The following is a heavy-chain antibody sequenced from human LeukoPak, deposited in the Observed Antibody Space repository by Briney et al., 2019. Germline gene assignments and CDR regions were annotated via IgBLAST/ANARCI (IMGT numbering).Heavy chain of an antibody. CDR1: GYTFTNNY. CDR3: ARGFDSSGFYPYHFDY. D-gene: IGHD3-22*01. V-gene: IGHV1-46*01. CDR2: IYPRDGST. Sequence: ASVKVSCKAPGYTFTNNYLHWVRQAPGQGLEWMGMIYPRDGSTSYAQNFQGRVTLTTDTSTGTAYMELSSLRSDDTAIYYCARGFDSSGFYPYHFDYWGQGTLVTVSS. J-gene: IGHJ4*02.